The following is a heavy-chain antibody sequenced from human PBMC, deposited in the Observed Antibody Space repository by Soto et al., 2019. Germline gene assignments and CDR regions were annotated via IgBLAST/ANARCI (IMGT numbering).Heavy chain of an antibody. CDR2: IYSGGST. CDR3: ARDIAGTTDYYYYGMDV. CDR1: GFTVSSNY. J-gene: IGHJ6*02. Sequence: PGGSLRLSCAASGFTVSSNYMSWVRQAPGKGLEWVSVIYSGGSTYYADSVKGRFTISRDNSKNTLYLQMNSLRAEDTAVYYCARDIAGTTDYYYYGMDVWGQGTTVTVSS. D-gene: IGHD1-1*01. V-gene: IGHV3-53*01.